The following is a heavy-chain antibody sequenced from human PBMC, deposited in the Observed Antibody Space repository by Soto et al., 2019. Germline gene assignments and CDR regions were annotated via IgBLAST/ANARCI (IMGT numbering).Heavy chain of an antibody. CDR3: ASMDYYDSSGYEYYFDY. CDR2: ISAYNGNT. J-gene: IGHJ4*02. Sequence: ASVKVSCKASGYTFTSYGISWVRQAPGQGLEWMGWISAYNGNTNYAQKLQGRVTMTTDTSTSTAYMELRSLRSDDTAVYYCASMDYYDSSGYEYYFDYWGQGTLVTVSS. CDR1: GYTFTSYG. V-gene: IGHV1-18*01. D-gene: IGHD3-22*01.